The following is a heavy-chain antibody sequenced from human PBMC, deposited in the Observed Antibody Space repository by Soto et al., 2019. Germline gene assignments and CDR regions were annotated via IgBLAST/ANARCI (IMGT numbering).Heavy chain of an antibody. J-gene: IGHJ5*02. V-gene: IGHV2-5*02. CDR3: VSGSFPNWFDP. Sequence: QITLKESGPTLVKPTQTLTLTCTFSVFSLSTPGAGVGWIRQPPEKALEWLALLYWDDNKRYSPSLKSRPTIPTDTSKNQVVLTMSNMDPVDTATYYCVSGSFPNWFDPWGQGILVIVSS. CDR1: VFSLSTPGAG. D-gene: IGHD3-10*01. CDR2: LYWDDNK.